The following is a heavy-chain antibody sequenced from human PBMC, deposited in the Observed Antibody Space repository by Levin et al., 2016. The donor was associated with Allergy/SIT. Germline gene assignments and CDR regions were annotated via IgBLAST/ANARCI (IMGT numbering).Heavy chain of an antibody. D-gene: IGHD3-9*01. Sequence: WIRQPPGKGLEWVAVIWYDGSNKYYADSVKGRFTISRDNSKNTLYLQMNSLRAEDTAVYYCAREEVRGVLRYFDWTGYFDYWGQGTLVTVSS. CDR2: IWYDGSNK. CDR3: AREEVRGVLRYFDWTGYFDY. J-gene: IGHJ4*02. V-gene: IGHV3-33*01.